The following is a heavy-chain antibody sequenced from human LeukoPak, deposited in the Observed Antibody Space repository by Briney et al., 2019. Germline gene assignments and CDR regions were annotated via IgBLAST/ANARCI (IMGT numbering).Heavy chain of an antibody. CDR2: ISGSGGST. V-gene: IGHV3-23*01. D-gene: IGHD6-6*01. J-gene: IGHJ4*02. Sequence: SCKASGGTSSSYAMSWVRQAPGKGLEWVSAISGSGGSTYYADSVKGRFTISRDNSKNTLYLQMNSLRAEDTAVYYCAKDLQYSSSSKSLRGYFDYWGQGTLVTVSS. CDR3: AKDLQYSSSSKSLRGYFDY. CDR1: GGTSSSYA.